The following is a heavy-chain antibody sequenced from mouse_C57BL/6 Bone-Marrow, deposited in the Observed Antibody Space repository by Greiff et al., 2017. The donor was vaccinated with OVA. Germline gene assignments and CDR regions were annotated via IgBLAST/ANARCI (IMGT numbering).Heavy chain of an antibody. D-gene: IGHD2-3*01. CDR1: GYTFTGYW. CDR3: ARGIYDGYRIAY. CDR2: ILPGSGST. J-gene: IGHJ3*01. V-gene: IGHV1-9*01. Sequence: QVQLKEPGAELMKPGASVKLSCKATGYTFTGYWIEWVKQRPGHGLEWIGKILPGSGSTKYNEKFKGKATFTADTSSNTAYMQLSSLTTEDSAIEYCARGIYDGYRIAYWGQGTLVTVSA.